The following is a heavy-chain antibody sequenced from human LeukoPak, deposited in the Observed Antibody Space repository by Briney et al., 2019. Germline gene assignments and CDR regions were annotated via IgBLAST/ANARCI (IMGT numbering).Heavy chain of an antibody. J-gene: IGHJ3*02. CDR3: AKCPTRIQLDAFDI. D-gene: IGHD5-18*01. CDR2: ISGIGGST. V-gene: IGHV3-23*01. CDR1: GFTFSSYS. Sequence: PGGSMTLSCAAYGFTFSSYSMSWVRQPPGKGLEWVSAISGIGGSTYYADSVKGRFTISRDNSKNTLYLQMSSLRAEDTAVYYCAKCPTRIQLDAFDIWGQGTMVTVSS.